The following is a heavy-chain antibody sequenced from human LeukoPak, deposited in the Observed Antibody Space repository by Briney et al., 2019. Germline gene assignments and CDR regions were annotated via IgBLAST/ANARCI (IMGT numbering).Heavy chain of an antibody. D-gene: IGHD3-3*01. V-gene: IGHV1-8*01. Sequence: ASVKVSCKASGYTFTSYDINWVRQDTGQGLEWMGWMNPNSGNTGYAQKFQGRVTMTRNTSISTAYMELSSLRSEDTAVYYCARDYYDFWSGYYRGGDYYYYGMDVWGQGTTVTVSS. J-gene: IGHJ6*02. CDR1: GYTFTSYD. CDR2: MNPNSGNT. CDR3: ARDYYDFWSGYYRGGDYYYYGMDV.